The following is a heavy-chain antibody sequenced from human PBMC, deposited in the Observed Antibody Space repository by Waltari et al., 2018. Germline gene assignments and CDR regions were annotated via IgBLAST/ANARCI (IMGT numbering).Heavy chain of an antibody. D-gene: IGHD3-3*01. J-gene: IGHJ5*02. CDR3: ARDPYYDFWSGYYTGLAGWFDP. Sequence: QVQLQESGPGLVKPSETLSLTCTVSGYSISSGYYWGWIRQPPGKGLEWIGSIYHSGSTYYNPSLKSRVTISVDTSKNQFSLKLSSVTAADTAVYYCARDPYYDFWSGYYTGLAGWFDPWGQGTLVTVSS. V-gene: IGHV4-38-2*02. CDR1: GYSISSGYY. CDR2: IYHSGST.